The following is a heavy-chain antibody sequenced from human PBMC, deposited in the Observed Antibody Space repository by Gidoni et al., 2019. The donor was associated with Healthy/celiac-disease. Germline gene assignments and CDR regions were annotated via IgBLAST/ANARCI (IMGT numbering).Heavy chain of an antibody. CDR1: GFTFRKFG. V-gene: IGHV3-30*18. CDR3: AKDLASAGNRGFHY. Sequence: QVQLVESGGGVVQPGRSLRLSCAASGFTFRKFGLHWVRQAPGKGLEWVAVISYDGSNEYYADSVKGRFTISRDNSQNTLYLQMNSLRAEDTAVYYCAKDLASAGNRGFHYWGQGTLVTVSS. D-gene: IGHD6-13*01. J-gene: IGHJ4*02. CDR2: ISYDGSNE.